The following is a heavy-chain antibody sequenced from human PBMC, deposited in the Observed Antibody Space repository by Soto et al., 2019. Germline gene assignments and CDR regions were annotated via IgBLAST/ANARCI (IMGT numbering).Heavy chain of an antibody. CDR2: VYPGDSDT. CDR1: GYSFVSHW. J-gene: IGHJ6*02. CDR3: ARSICGSFTACFNEGGRGEEDYHYYALDV. D-gene: IGHD1-26*01. Sequence: PGESLKISCKASGYSFVSHWIAWVRRMPGKGLEWLGVVYPGDSDTRYRPSSQGHVTISVDKSITTAYLQFNNLRASDSAMYYCARSICGSFTACFNEGGRGEEDYHYYALDVWGQGTTVTVSS. V-gene: IGHV5-51*01.